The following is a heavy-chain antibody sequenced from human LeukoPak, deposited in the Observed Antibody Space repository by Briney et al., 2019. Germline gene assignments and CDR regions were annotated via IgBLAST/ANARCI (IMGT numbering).Heavy chain of an antibody. Sequence: SETLSLTCAVSGGSISSSNWWSWVRQPPGKGLEWIGEIYHSGSTNYNPSLKSRVTISVDKSKNQFSLKLSSVTAADTAVYYCARLPRFVAAAGMAVELDYWGQGTLVTVSS. CDR3: ARLPRFVAAAGMAVELDY. V-gene: IGHV4-4*02. CDR2: IYHSGST. D-gene: IGHD6-13*01. CDR1: GGSISSSNW. J-gene: IGHJ4*02.